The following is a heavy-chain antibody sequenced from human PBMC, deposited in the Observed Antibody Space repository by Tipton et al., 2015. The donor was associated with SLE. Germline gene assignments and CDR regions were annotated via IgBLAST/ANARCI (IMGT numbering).Heavy chain of an antibody. CDR1: GRSFIGSY. D-gene: IGHD3-10*01. CDR2: IFYGGSA. V-gene: IGHV4-59*01. Sequence: TLSLTCAVYGRSFIGSYWTWIRQPPGKGLERIGYIFYGGSANYNPSLKSRVSISIDTSKNQFSLSLNSVTAADTALYYCARDRGTGYVDVWGHGTTVTVSS. J-gene: IGHJ6*02. CDR3: ARDRGTGYVDV.